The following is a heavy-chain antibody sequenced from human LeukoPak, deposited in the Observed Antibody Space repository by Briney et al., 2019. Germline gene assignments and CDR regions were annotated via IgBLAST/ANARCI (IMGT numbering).Heavy chain of an antibody. J-gene: IGHJ4*02. D-gene: IGHD6-19*01. CDR3: ATGPSYSSGLITLGLFDY. CDR1: GYTFTGYY. V-gene: IGHV1-24*01. Sequence: GASVKVSCKASGYTFTGYYMHWVRQAPGQGLEWMGGFDPEDGETIYAQKFQGRVTMTEDTSTDTAYMELSSLRSEDTAVYYCATGPSYSSGLITLGLFDYWGQGTLVTVSS. CDR2: FDPEDGET.